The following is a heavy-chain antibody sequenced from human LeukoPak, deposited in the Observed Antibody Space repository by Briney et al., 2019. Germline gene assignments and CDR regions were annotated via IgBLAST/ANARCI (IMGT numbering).Heavy chain of an antibody. D-gene: IGHD6-6*01. J-gene: IGHJ4*02. V-gene: IGHV3-23*01. CDR2: ISGSGGST. CDR3: AKIDGVDSSSLDY. CDR1: GFTFSSYA. Sequence: GGSLRLSCAASGFTFSSYAMNWVRQAPGKGLEWVSAISGSGGSTYYADSVKGRFTISRDNSKNTLYLQMNSLRAEDTAVYYCAKIDGVDSSSLDYWGQGTLVTVSS.